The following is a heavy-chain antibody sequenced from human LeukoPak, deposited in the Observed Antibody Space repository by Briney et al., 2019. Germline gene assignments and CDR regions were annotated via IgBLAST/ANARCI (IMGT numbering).Heavy chain of an antibody. CDR2: TKPNSGNT. Sequence: ASVKVSCKASGYTLTSYDINWVRQAPGQGLEWMGWTKPNSGNTDYAQTFQGRVTITRNTTIRTAYMELSRLRYAGTAVYYCARAWGSSSWYLHYYYYMDVWGKGTTVTVSS. J-gene: IGHJ6*03. CDR3: ARAWGSSSWYLHYYYYMDV. V-gene: IGHV1-8*01. CDR1: GYTLTSYD. D-gene: IGHD6-13*01.